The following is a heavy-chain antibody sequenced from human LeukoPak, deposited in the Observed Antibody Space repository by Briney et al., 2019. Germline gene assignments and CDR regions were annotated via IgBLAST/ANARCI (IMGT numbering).Heavy chain of an antibody. J-gene: IGHJ4*02. CDR2: MNPNSGNT. CDR3: ATELRWKEY. Sequence: GASVKVSCKASGYTFTSYDINWVRQATGQGLEWLGWMNPNSGNTGYAQKFQGRATMTSDTSIDTAYMELSSLRSEDTAVYYCATELRWKEYWGQGTLVTVSS. D-gene: IGHD4-23*01. V-gene: IGHV1-8*01. CDR1: GYTFTSYD.